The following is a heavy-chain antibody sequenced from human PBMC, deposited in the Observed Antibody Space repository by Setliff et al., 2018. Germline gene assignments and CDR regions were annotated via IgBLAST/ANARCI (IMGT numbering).Heavy chain of an antibody. Sequence: PSETLSLTCSVYGDSFSGYFWTWIRQPPGKGLEWIGDIDQSGSTNYNPSLKSRLTISVDTSKNQFSLRLNSVTAADTAVYYCAGRDYSGGDSWGHGTLVTVSS. J-gene: IGHJ5*01. CDR2: IDQSGST. CDR1: GDSFSGYF. V-gene: IGHV4-34*01. CDR3: AGRDYSGGDS. D-gene: IGHD4-4*01.